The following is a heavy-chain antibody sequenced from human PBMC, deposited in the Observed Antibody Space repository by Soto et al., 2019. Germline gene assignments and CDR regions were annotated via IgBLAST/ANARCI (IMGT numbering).Heavy chain of an antibody. CDR3: ASGKGVDGSHYLDN. D-gene: IGHD1-26*01. V-gene: IGHV3-11*03. CDR1: VYTFSDYY. CDR2: ISSGSSYT. J-gene: IGHJ4*02. Sequence: LXLLCAAFVYTFSDYYKWWIRQAPGKGLEWLSYISSGSSYTNYADSVKGRVTISIDTSKNQFSLNLSSFTAADTAVSYCASGKGVDGSHYLDNWGQGTLVTVSS.